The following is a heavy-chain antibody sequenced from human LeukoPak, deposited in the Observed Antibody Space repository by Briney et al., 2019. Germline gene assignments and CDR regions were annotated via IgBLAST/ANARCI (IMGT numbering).Heavy chain of an antibody. V-gene: IGHV3-74*01. CDR1: GFAFSSYW. CDR2: ISTDASST. Sequence: GGSLRLSCAGSGFAFSSYWMHWVRQAPGKGLVWVSRISTDASSTTYADSVKGRFTISRDNAKNSLYLQMNSLRAEDTALYYCTKGYCISTSCFTDYWGQGTLVTVSS. J-gene: IGHJ4*02. D-gene: IGHD2-2*02. CDR3: TKGYCISTSCFTDY.